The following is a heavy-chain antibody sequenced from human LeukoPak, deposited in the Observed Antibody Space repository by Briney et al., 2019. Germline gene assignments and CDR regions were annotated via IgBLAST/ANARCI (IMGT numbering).Heavy chain of an antibody. D-gene: IGHD3-22*01. CDR3: ARNGTHYYDSSGLDAFDI. J-gene: IGHJ3*02. CDR2: IKQDGSEK. Sequence: GSLRLSCAASGFTFSSYWMSWVRQAPGKGLEWVANIKQDGSEKYYVDSVKGRFTISRDNAKNSLYLQMNSLRAEDTAVYYCARNGTHYYDSSGLDAFDIWGQGTMITVSS. V-gene: IGHV3-7*02. CDR1: GFTFSSYW.